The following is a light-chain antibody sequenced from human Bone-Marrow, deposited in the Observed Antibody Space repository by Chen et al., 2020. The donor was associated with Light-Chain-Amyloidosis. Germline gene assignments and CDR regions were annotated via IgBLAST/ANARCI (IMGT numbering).Light chain of an antibody. CDR1: LTVGSF. J-gene: IGKJ2*01. Sequence: EILLTQSLSPLSLSPGERATLSCSSSLTVGSFFAWYQQKPGQAPRLVIYDVSKRASGIPARFSVSESGTDFTLTISILRPEDFAVDSCQQRRNWTPMYTFGQGTKLEIK. CDR2: DVS. V-gene: IGKV3-11*01. CDR3: QQRRNWTPMYT.